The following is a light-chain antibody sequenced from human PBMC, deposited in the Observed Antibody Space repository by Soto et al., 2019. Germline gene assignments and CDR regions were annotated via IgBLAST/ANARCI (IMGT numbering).Light chain of an antibody. J-gene: IGKJ1*01. Sequence: EIVLTQSPVTVSLSPGERATLSCRASQSVSSNLAWYQQRPGQAPRPLIFDASRRATGIPARFSGSGFGTDFTLAISSLEPEDFAVYYCQHRSNWPWTFGQGTKVEIK. CDR3: QHRSNWPWT. V-gene: IGKV3-11*01. CDR1: QSVSSN. CDR2: DAS.